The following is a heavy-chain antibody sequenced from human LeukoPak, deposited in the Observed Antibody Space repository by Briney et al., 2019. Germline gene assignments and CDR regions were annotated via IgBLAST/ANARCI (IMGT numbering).Heavy chain of an antibody. CDR2: INHSGRT. Sequence: SETLSLTCAVYGGSFSGYYWSWIRQPPGTGLEWIGEINHSGRTNYNPSLTRRVTISVDTSNNQFSLKLSSVAAADTAVYYCARVGEPEGPQGGDFDYWGQGTLITVSS. CDR3: ARVGEPEGPQGGDFDY. CDR1: GGSFSGYY. J-gene: IGHJ4*02. D-gene: IGHD3-10*01. V-gene: IGHV4-34*01.